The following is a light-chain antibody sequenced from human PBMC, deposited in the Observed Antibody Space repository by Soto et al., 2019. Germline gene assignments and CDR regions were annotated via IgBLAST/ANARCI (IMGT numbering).Light chain of an antibody. CDR2: GAS. J-gene: IGKJ2*01. CDR1: QSVSSSY. Sequence: EIVLTQSPGTLSLSPGERATLSCRASQSVSSSYLAWYQQKPGQAPRLLIYGASSRATGIPDRFSGSGSGTDFTLTISRLEPEDFAVYYCQHYNSYGPQYTFGQGTRLEI. V-gene: IGKV3-20*01. CDR3: QHYNSYGPQYT.